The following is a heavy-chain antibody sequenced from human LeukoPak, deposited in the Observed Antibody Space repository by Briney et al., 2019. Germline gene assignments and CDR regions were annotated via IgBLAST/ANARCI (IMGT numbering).Heavy chain of an antibody. CDR2: IYYSGST. CDR3: ARPGVGSGRYGAFDI. D-gene: IGHD5-18*01. Sequence: NASETLSLTCTVSGGSISSYYWSWIRQPPGKGLEWIGYIYYSGSTNYNPSLKSRVTISVDTSKNQFSLKLSSVTAADTAVYYCARPGVGSGRYGAFDIWGQGTMVTVSS. CDR1: GGSISSYY. J-gene: IGHJ3*02. V-gene: IGHV4-59*08.